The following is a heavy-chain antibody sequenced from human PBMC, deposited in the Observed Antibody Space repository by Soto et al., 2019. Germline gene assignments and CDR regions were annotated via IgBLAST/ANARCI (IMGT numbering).Heavy chain of an antibody. V-gene: IGHV4-31*03. CDR2: IYYSGST. CDR1: GGSISSGGYY. Sequence: PSETLSLTCTVSGGSISSGGYYWSWIRQHPGKGLEWIGYIYYSGSTYYNPSLKSRVTISVDTSKNQFSLKLSSVTAADTAVYYCARNRRDIVGATDYWGQGTLVTVSS. CDR3: ARNRRDIVGATDY. D-gene: IGHD1-26*01. J-gene: IGHJ4*02.